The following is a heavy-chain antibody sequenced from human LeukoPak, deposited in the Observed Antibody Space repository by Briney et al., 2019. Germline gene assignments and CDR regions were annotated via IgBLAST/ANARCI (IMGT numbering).Heavy chain of an antibody. CDR3: ARDSGVSYRGMDV. CDR1: GYTFSSYA. D-gene: IGHD1-26*01. V-gene: IGHV7-4-1*02. CDR2: IDTNTGNP. Sequence: AASVKVSCKASGYTFSSYAMNWVRQAPGQGLEWMGWIDTNTGNPTYGPGFTGRFVFSLDTSVSTAYLQLSSLKAEDTAVYYCARDSGVSYRGMDVWGQGTTVTVSS. J-gene: IGHJ6*02.